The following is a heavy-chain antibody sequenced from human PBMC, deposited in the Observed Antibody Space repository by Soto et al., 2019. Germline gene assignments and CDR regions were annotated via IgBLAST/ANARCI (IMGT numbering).Heavy chain of an antibody. CDR3: PRSPSDYSKTNYYGMDV. J-gene: IGHJ6*02. CDR2: ISYGGSNK. Sequence: QVQLVESGGGVVQPGRSLRLSCAASGFTFSSYAMHWVRQAPGKGLEWVAVISYGGSNKYYADSVKGRFTISRDNSKNTPYLQMNSLRAEDTAVYYCPRSPSDYSKTNYYGMDVWGQGTTVTVSS. V-gene: IGHV3-30-3*01. CDR1: GFTFSSYA. D-gene: IGHD4-4*01.